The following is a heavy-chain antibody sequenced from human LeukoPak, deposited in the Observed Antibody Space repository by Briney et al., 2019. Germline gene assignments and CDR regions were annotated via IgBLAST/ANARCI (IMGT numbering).Heavy chain of an antibody. Sequence: PGGSLRLSCAASGFTFSSYGMHWVRQAPGKGLEWVAVIWYDGSNKYYADSVKGRFTISRDNSKNTLYLQMNSLRAEDTAVYYCARGDREDYYYYYGMDVWGQGTTVTVSS. J-gene: IGHJ6*02. CDR1: GFTFSSYG. CDR3: ARGDREDYYYYYGMDV. CDR2: IWYDGSNK. V-gene: IGHV3-33*01.